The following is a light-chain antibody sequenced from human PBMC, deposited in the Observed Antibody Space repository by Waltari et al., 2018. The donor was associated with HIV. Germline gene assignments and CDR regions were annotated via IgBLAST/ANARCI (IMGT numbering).Light chain of an antibody. J-gene: IGLJ1*01. CDR1: SSNVGRTT. CDR3: AAWDDSLNTYV. V-gene: IGLV1-44*01. CDR2: NTD. Sequence: QSVLTQPPSSSGTPGQRVTISCSGSSSNVGRTTVNWYQQLPGAAPNLLILNTDERPSGVPDRFSGSKSGTSASLAISGLQSEDEADYYCAAWDDSLNTYVFGSGTTVTVL.